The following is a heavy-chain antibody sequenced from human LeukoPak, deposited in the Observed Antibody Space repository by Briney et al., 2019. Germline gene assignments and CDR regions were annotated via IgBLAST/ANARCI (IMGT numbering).Heavy chain of an antibody. V-gene: IGHV4-59*01. J-gene: IGHJ3*02. Sequence: KPSETLSLTCTVSGGSISSYYWSWIRQPPGKGLEWIGYIYYSGSTNYNPSLKSRVTISVDTSKNQFSLKLSSVTAADTAVYYCARDPYYDFWSGYEGDAFDIWGQGTMVTVSS. CDR1: GGSISSYY. CDR3: ARDPYYDFWSGYEGDAFDI. CDR2: IYYSGST. D-gene: IGHD3-3*01.